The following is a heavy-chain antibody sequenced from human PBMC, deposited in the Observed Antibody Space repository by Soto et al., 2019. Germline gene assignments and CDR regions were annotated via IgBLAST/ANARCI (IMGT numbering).Heavy chain of an antibody. CDR1: EYTIACYW. D-gene: IGHD3-3*01. J-gene: IGHJ4*02. CDR2: IYPSDSDT. Sequence: PGEPLKDSCRGSEYTIACYWIAWVSKMPGKGLELMGIIYPSDSDTRYRPSFQGQVTISADKSISSAYLQWSSLRASDTAMYYCARGGVSTRTFDFWGQGTLVYVSS. CDR3: ARGGVSTRTFDF. V-gene: IGHV5-51*01.